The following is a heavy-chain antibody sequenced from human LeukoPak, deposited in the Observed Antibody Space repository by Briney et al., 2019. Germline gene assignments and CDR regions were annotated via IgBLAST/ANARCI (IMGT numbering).Heavy chain of an antibody. CDR1: GYTFTSYY. CDR2: INPSGGST. Sequence: ASVKVSCKASGYTFTSYYMHWVRQAPGQGLEWMGIINPSGGSTNYAQKLQGRVTMTTDTSTSTAYMELRSLRSDDTAVYYCARVWGSGWPLYYYYYGMDVWGQGTTVTVSS. CDR3: ARVWGSGWPLYYYYYGMDV. V-gene: IGHV1-46*01. J-gene: IGHJ6*02. D-gene: IGHD6-19*01.